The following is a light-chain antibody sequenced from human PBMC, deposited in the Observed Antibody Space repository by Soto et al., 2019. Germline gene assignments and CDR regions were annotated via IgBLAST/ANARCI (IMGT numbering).Light chain of an antibody. CDR3: QQSYTTPWT. CDR1: QSISSY. CDR2: ASS. V-gene: IGKV1-39*01. J-gene: IGKJ1*01. Sequence: DIQMTQSPSSLSASVGDRVTITCRPSQSISSYLNWYQQKPGKAPNLLIYASSTLQSGVPSRFSGSGSGTDFPLTISSLQPEDFATYYCQQSYTTPWTFGQGTKVEIK.